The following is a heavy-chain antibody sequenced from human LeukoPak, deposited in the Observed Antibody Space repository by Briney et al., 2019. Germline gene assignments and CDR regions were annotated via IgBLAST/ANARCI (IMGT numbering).Heavy chain of an antibody. CDR3: AKALGGIGNGFHI. D-gene: IGHD6-13*01. CDR2: INSDGSST. V-gene: IGHV3-74*01. Sequence: PGGSLRLSCAASGFTVSSYWMHWVRQAPGKGLMWVSRINSDGSSTSYADSVKGRFTISRDNAKNTLYLQMNSLRAEDTAVYYCAKALGGIGNGFHIWGQGTMVTVSS. CDR1: GFTVSSYW. J-gene: IGHJ3*02.